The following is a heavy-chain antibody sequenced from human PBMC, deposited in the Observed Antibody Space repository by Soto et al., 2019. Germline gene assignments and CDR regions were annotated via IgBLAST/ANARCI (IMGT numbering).Heavy chain of an antibody. D-gene: IGHD3-3*01. CDR2: IYHSGST. V-gene: IGHV4-4*02. CDR3: ARVSKCDFWSGHHLYYYYGMDV. Sequence: SETLSLTCAVSGGSISSSNWWRVFRHPPGKVLEWIGEIYHSGSTNYNPSLKSRVTISVDKSKNQFSLKLSSVTAADTAVYYCARVSKCDFWSGHHLYYYYGMDVWGQGTTVTVS. CDR1: GGSISSSNW. J-gene: IGHJ6*01.